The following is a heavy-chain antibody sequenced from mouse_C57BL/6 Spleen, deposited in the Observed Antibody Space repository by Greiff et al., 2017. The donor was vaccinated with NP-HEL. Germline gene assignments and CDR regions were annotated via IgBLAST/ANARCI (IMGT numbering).Heavy chain of an antibody. CDR1: GYTFTSYW. Sequence: QVQLQQPGAELVMPGASVKLSCKASGYTFTSYWMHWVKQRPGQGLEWIGEIDPSDSYTNYNQKFKGKSTLTVDKSSNTAYMQLSSLTSEDSAVYYCARDYYFDYWGQGTTLTVSS. J-gene: IGHJ2*01. V-gene: IGHV1-69*01. CDR3: ARDYYFDY. CDR2: IDPSDSYT.